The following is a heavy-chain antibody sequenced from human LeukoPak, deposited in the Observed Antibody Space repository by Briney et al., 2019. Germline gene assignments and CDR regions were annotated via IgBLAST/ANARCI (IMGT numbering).Heavy chain of an antibody. CDR1: GYRFTSYW. V-gene: IGHV5-51*01. CDR3: ARLALGGPFDY. Sequence: GESLQISCKGSGYRFTSYWIGWVRPLPGKGLEWMGIIYPGDSDTRYSPSFQGQVTISADKSISTAYLQWNSLKASDTAMYYCARLALGGPFDYWGQGTLVTVSS. D-gene: IGHD1-26*01. CDR2: IYPGDSDT. J-gene: IGHJ4*02.